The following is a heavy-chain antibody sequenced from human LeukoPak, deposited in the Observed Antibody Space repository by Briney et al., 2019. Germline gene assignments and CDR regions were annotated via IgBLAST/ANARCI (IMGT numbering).Heavy chain of an antibody. CDR1: GFTFSGYA. CDR2: ISYDGSNK. V-gene: IGHV3-30*04. Sequence: PGGSLRLSCAASGFTFSGYAMHWVRQAPGKGLEWVAVISYDGSNKYYADSVKGRFTISRDNSKNTLYLQMNSLRAEDTAVYYCARDPIAVAGTGRYFDYWGQGTLVTVSS. J-gene: IGHJ4*02. CDR3: ARDPIAVAGTGRYFDY. D-gene: IGHD6-19*01.